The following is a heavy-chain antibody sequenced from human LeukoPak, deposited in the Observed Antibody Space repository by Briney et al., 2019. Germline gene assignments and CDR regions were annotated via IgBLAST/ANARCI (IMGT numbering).Heavy chain of an antibody. CDR3: AKDRYCSSTTCSRYFDY. D-gene: IGHD2-2*01. Sequence: GGSLRLSCAASGFTFSSYAMSWVRQAPGKGLERVSAISLIGGSTHYADSVKGRFTISRDNSMNTLYLQMNSLSAEDTAVYYCAKDRYCSSTTCSRYFDYWGQGTLVTVSS. CDR2: ISLIGGST. J-gene: IGHJ4*02. CDR1: GFTFSSYA. V-gene: IGHV3-23*01.